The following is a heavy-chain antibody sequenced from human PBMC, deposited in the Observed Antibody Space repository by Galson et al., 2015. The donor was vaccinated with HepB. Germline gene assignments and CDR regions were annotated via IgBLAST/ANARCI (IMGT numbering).Heavy chain of an antibody. Sequence: SVKVSCKASGYTFTSYGISWVRQAPGQGLEWMGWISAYNGNTNYAQKLQGRVTMTTDTSTSTAYMELRSLRSDDTAVYYCAREGRYSGYDLGSGPWGQGTLVTVSS. CDR3: AREGRYSGYDLGSGP. J-gene: IGHJ5*02. V-gene: IGHV1-18*01. D-gene: IGHD5-12*01. CDR2: ISAYNGNT. CDR1: GYTFTSYG.